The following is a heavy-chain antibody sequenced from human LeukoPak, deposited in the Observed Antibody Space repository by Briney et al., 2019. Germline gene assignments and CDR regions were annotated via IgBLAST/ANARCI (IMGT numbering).Heavy chain of an antibody. CDR2: IYYSGST. D-gene: IGHD6-19*01. J-gene: IGHJ5*02. CDR3: ARVYTSGSEGWFDP. CDR1: GVPISSGDYY. V-gene: IGHV4-31*03. Sequence: SETLSLTCPVSGVPISSGDYYWSWIRQHPGKGLEWIGYIYYSGSTYYTPSLKRRVTISVDTSKNQFSLKLSSVTAADTAVYYCARVYTSGSEGWFDPWGQGTLVTVSS.